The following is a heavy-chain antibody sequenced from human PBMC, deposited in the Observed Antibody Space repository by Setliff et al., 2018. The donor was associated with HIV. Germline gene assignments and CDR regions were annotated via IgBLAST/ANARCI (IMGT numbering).Heavy chain of an antibody. Sequence: LRLSCAASGFTFSNYGMSWVRQAPGKGLQWVSVISGSGSSTYHADSVKGRFTISRDNSKNTLSLQINSLRAEDTAVYYCARGGSNSWSPFDYWGQGTLVTVSS. CDR3: ARGGSNSWSPFDY. D-gene: IGHD6-13*01. V-gene: IGHV3-23*01. CDR2: ISGSGSST. CDR1: GFTFSNYG. J-gene: IGHJ4*02.